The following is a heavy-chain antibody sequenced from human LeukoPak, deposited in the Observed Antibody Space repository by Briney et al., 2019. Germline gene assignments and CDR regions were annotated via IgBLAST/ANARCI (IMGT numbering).Heavy chain of an antibody. CDR3: ARVDWLANHYYYMDV. Sequence: SETLSLTCTASGGSISTGYYWGWIRQPPGKGLEWIGSIYHSGSTYYNPSLKSRVTISVDTSKNQFSLKLSSVIAADTAVYYCARVDWLANHYYYMDVWGKGTTVTVSS. J-gene: IGHJ6*03. V-gene: IGHV4-38-2*02. D-gene: IGHD2-21*01. CDR1: GGSISTGYY. CDR2: IYHSGST.